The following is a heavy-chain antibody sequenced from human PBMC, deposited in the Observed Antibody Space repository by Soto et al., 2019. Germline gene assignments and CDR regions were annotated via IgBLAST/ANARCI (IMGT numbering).Heavy chain of an antibody. CDR2: INPNSGGT. D-gene: IGHD2-15*01. J-gene: IGHJ4*02. CDR3: ARDRCSGGSCYSCDY. Sequence: ASVKVSCTASGYTFTGYYMHWVRQAPGRGLEWMGWINPNSGGTNYAQKFQGWVTMTRDTSISTAYMELSRLRSDDTAVYYCARDRCSGGSCYSCDYWGQGTLVTVSS. CDR1: GYTFTGYY. V-gene: IGHV1-2*04.